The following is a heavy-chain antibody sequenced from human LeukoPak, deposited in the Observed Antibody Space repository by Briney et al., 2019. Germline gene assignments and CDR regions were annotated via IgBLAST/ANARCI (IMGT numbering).Heavy chain of an antibody. D-gene: IGHD3-3*01. Sequence: PSETLSLTCTVSGGSISSSSYYWGWIRQPPGKGLEWIGSIYYSGSTYYNPSLKSRVTISVDTSKNQFSLKLSSVTAADTAVYYCARSLPYGDFWSGYHDYWGQGTLVTVSS. CDR3: ARSLPYGDFWSGYHDY. CDR2: IYYSGST. J-gene: IGHJ4*02. V-gene: IGHV4-39*01. CDR1: GGSISSSSYY.